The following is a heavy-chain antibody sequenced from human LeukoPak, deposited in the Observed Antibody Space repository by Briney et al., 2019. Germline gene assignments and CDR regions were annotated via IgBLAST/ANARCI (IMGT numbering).Heavy chain of an antibody. Sequence: SQTLSLTCTVSGGSIRSGGYYWSWIRQHPGKGLEWIGYIYYSGSTYYNPSLKSRVTISVDTSKNQFSLKLSSVTAADTAVYYCARVRSYGYDHFDYWGQGTLVTVSS. V-gene: IGHV4-31*03. CDR2: IYYSGST. CDR3: ARVRSYGYDHFDY. CDR1: GGSIRSGGYY. D-gene: IGHD5-18*01. J-gene: IGHJ4*02.